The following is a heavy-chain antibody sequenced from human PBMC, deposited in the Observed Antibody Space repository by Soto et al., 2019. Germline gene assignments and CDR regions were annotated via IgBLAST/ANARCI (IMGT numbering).Heavy chain of an antibody. CDR2: IAYSGSRT. CDR3: AKHRGLLSSPVDY. D-gene: IGHD3-10*01. J-gene: IGHJ4*02. Sequence: GSLRLSCAASGXTFSSFSMTWVRQAPGKGLEWVSTIAYSGSRTYYADSVNGRFSISRDNSKNTLFLQLNSLTADDTALYYCAKHRGLLSSPVDYWGQGNLVTVSA. CDR1: GXTFSSFS. V-gene: IGHV3-23*01.